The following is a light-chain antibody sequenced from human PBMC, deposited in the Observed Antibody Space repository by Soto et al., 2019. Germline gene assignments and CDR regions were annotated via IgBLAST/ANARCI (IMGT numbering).Light chain of an antibody. CDR1: QSVLYSSNNKNY. CDR3: QQDYSTPLT. CDR2: WAS. J-gene: IGKJ2*01. V-gene: IGKV4-1*01. Sequence: DIVMTQSPDSLAVSLGERATINCKSSQSVLYSSNNKNYLAWYQQKPGQPPKLLIYWASTRESGVPDRFSGSGSGTDFTLTISSLPAEDVAVYYCQQDYSTPLTFGQGTKLEIK.